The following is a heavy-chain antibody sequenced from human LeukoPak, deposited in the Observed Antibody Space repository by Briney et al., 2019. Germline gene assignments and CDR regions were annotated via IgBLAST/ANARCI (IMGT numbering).Heavy chain of an antibody. CDR2: ISAYNGNT. V-gene: IGHV1-18*01. CDR1: GYTLTSYG. CDR3: ARVIGSPPYYYYYYMDV. Sequence: ASVKVSCKASGYTLTSYGISWGRQAPGQGLEWMGWISAYNGNTNYTQKLQGRVTMTTETSTRTAYMELRSLRSDDTAVYYCARVIGSPPYYYYYYMDVWGKGTTVTVSS. J-gene: IGHJ6*03. D-gene: IGHD3-10*01.